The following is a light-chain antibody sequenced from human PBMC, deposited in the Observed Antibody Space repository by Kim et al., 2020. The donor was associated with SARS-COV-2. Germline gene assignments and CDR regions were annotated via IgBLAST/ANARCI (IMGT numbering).Light chain of an antibody. CDR1: KLGDKY. V-gene: IGLV3-1*01. J-gene: IGLJ2*01. Sequence: VSPGQTASITCSGDKLGDKYACWYQQKPGQSPVLVIYEDSKRPAGIPERISGSNSGNTATLTISGTQAMDEADYYCQAWDSCTVVFGGGTQLTVL. CDR2: EDS. CDR3: QAWDSCTVV.